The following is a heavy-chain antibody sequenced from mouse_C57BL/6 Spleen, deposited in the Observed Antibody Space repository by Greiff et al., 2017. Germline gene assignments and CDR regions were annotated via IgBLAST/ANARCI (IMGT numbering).Heavy chain of an antibody. CDR1: GFTFSDYY. CDR2: INYDGSSS. V-gene: IGHV5-16*01. J-gene: IGHJ1*03. CDR3: ARALRGYFDV. Sequence: DVHLVESEGGLVQPGSSMKLSCTASGFTFSDYYMAWVRQVPEKGLEWVANINYDGSSSYYLDSLKSRFIISRDNAKNILYLQMSSLKSEDTATYYCARALRGYFDVWGTGTTVTVSS.